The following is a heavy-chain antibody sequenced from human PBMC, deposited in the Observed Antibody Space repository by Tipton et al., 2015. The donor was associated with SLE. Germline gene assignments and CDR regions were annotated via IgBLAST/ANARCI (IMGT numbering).Heavy chain of an antibody. D-gene: IGHD2-21*01. Sequence: TLSLTCSVSGDTITSGSYYWVWIRQPPGKGLGWIGRLHYSGRSYYNPSLKSRVTISLDTSRTQFSLKLTSVTAADTAVYYCARAGGGDSNWFDPWGQGTLVTVSS. CDR1: GDTITSGSYY. J-gene: IGHJ5*02. CDR2: LHYSGRS. V-gene: IGHV4-39*07. CDR3: ARAGGGDSNWFDP.